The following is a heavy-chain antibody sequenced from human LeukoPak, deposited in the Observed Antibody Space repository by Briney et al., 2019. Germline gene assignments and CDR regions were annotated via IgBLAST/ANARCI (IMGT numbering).Heavy chain of an antibody. J-gene: IGHJ6*03. CDR1: GGSISSYY. Sequence: SETLSLTCTVSGGSISSYYWSWIRQPPGKGLEWIGYIYYSGSTNYNPSLKSRVTISVDTSKNQFSLKLSSVTAADTAVYYCARDVGVRGVISGSLYYYYYMDVWGKGTTVTISS. CDR2: IYYSGST. D-gene: IGHD3-10*02. CDR3: ARDVGVRGVISGSLYYYYYMDV. V-gene: IGHV4-59*01.